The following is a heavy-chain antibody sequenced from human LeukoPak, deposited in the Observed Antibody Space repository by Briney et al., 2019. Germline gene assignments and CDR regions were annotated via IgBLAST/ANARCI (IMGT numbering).Heavy chain of an antibody. V-gene: IGHV4-34*01. J-gene: IGHJ4*02. CDR1: GRSFSGYY. CDR3: ASLGLRGDY. Sequence: PSETLSLTCGVYGRSFSGYYWSWIRQPPGKGLEWIGEINHSGSTNYNPSLKSRVTISVDTSKNQFSLKLSSVTAADTAVYYCASLGLRGDYWGQGTLVTVSS. CDR2: INHSGST.